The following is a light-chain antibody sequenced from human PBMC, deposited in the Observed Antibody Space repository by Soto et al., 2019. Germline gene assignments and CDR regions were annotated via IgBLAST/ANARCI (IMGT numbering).Light chain of an antibody. J-gene: IGLJ2*01. Sequence: QSVLTQPPSASGTPGQRVTISCSGSSSNIGSHNVYWYHQLPGTAPKLLIYRNNQRPSGVPDRFSGSKSGTSASLAISGLRSEDEADYYCVAWDDSLSGRVFGGGTKVTVL. CDR2: RNN. CDR1: SSNIGSHN. CDR3: VAWDDSLSGRV. V-gene: IGLV1-47*01.